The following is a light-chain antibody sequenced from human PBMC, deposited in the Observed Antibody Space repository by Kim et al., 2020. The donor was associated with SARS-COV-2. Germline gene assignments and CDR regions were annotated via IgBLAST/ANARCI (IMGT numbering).Light chain of an antibody. CDR3: QQYRSYSRT. J-gene: IGKJ5*01. V-gene: IGKV1-5*01. Sequence: APVGDRVTIPCRASESVSECLTWYHQKPGKAPMLLIFAASTLYNGVPSRFSGSGSGTDFTLTINSLQPEDVATYYCQQYRSYSRTFGQGTRLEIK. CDR2: AAS. CDR1: ESVSEC.